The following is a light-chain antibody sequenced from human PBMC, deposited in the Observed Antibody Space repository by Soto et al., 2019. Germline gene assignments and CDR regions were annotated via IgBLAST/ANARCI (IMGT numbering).Light chain of an antibody. CDR2: KAS. CDR3: QQYDSYPWT. CDR1: QTIRSW. Sequence: DIQMTQSPSTLSASVGDRVTITCRASQTIRSWLAWYQQKPGKGPKVLIYKASSLESEVPSRFSGRGYGTEFTLTISSLQPDDFATYYCQQYDSYPWTFGQGTKVEIK. V-gene: IGKV1-5*03. J-gene: IGKJ1*01.